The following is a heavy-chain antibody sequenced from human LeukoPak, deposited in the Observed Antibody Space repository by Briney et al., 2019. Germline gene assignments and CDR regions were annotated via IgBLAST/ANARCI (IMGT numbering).Heavy chain of an antibody. CDR3: VRLRRNSDRSGFYYYYDY. D-gene: IGHD3-22*01. CDR2: ISVRSNYR. J-gene: IGHJ4*02. CDR1: GFIFSNHA. V-gene: IGHV3-21*01. Sequence: PGGSLRLSCAASGFIFSNHAMSWVRQAPGKGLEWVSSISVRSNYRYYADSVRGRFSISRDDARNSLYLQMNSLRAEDTAVYYCVRLRRNSDRSGFYYYYDYWGQGTLVTVSS.